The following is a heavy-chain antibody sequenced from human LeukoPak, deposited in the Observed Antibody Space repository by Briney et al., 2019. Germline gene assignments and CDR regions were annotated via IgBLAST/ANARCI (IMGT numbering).Heavy chain of an antibody. CDR3: AREGILTGYYNL. V-gene: IGHV1-8*01. Sequence: ASVKVSCKASGYTFTSYDINWARQATGQGLEWMGWMNPNSGNTGYAQKFQGRVTMTRNTSISTAYMELSSLRSEDTAVYYCAREGILTGYYNLWGQGTLVTVSS. J-gene: IGHJ4*02. D-gene: IGHD3-9*01. CDR1: GYTFTSYD. CDR2: MNPNSGNT.